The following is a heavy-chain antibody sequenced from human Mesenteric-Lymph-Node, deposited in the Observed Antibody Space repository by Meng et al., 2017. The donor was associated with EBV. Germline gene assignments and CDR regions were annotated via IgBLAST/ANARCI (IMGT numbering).Heavy chain of an antibody. CDR3: ARALYSNSYYGSLSY. V-gene: IGHV4-34*02. D-gene: IGHD3-10*01. Sequence: GPVQQWGGGLFKPSGTLSLTCAVYGEAFSDYYWTWIRQTPGKGLEWIGEVHRSGSTNYNPSLKSRVIISIDTSKNQFSLKLTSVTAADTAVYYCARALYSNSYYGSLSYWGLGTLVTVSS. J-gene: IGHJ4*02. CDR1: GEAFSDYY. CDR2: VHRSGST.